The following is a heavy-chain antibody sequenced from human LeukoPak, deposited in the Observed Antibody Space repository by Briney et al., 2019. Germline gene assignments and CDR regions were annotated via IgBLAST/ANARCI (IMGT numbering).Heavy chain of an antibody. CDR3: ARPDYYDRSGYSDY. V-gene: IGHV5-51*01. CDR2: IYPGDSDT. D-gene: IGHD3-22*01. J-gene: IGHJ4*02. Sequence: GESLKISCKGSGSSFTSYWIGWVRQLPGKGLEWMGIIYPGDSDTRYSPSFQGQVTISADKSISTAYLQWSSLKASDTAMYYCARPDYYDRSGYSDYWGQGTLVTVAS. CDR1: GSSFTSYW.